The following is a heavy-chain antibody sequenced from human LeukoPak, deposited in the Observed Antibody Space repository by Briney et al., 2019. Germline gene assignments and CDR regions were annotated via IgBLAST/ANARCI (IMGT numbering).Heavy chain of an antibody. CDR3: AKSHYHDSGGHLDY. CDR1: GFIFTNYF. J-gene: IGHJ4*02. D-gene: IGHD3-22*01. Sequence: PGGSLRLSCAASGFIFTNYFMSWVRQAPGKGLEWVASIKHDGSEKYYVDSVRGRFTISRDNTMNSLYLQMNSLRAEDTAVYYCAKSHYHDSGGHLDYWGQGTLVTVSS. V-gene: IGHV3-7*03. CDR2: IKHDGSEK.